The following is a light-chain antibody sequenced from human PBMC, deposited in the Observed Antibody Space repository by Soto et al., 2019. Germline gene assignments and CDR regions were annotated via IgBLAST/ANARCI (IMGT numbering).Light chain of an antibody. CDR2: EVS. V-gene: IGKV2D-29*02. J-gene: IGKJ5*01. Sequence: VVTHTPLSLSVAPGQPASISCNSSHSLLHITGETVLFWYLQKPGQSPQLLIYEVSTRVSGVPDRFSGSGSGTDFTLEISCVETDDVGIYYCMQSTQLPPPFGQRTRLEI. CDR3: MQSTQLPPP. CDR1: HSLLHITGETV.